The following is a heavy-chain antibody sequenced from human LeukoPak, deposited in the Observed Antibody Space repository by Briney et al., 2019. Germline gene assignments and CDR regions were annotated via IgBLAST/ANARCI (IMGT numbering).Heavy chain of an antibody. CDR3: AREVYCSSTSCAYYFDY. V-gene: IGHV4-59*01. CDR1: GGSLSTYY. D-gene: IGHD2-2*01. CDR2: VYYSGST. Sequence: PSETLSLTCTVSGGSLSTYYWSWIRQPPGKGLEWIGFVYYSGSTNYTPSLKSRATISVDTSKNQFSLKLSSVTAADTAVYYCAREVYCSSTSCAYYFDYWGQGTLVTVSS. J-gene: IGHJ4*02.